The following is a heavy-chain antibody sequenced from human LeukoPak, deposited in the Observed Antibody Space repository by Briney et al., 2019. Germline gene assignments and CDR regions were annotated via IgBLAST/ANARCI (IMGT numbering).Heavy chain of an antibody. CDR1: GFMFSKYW. CDR3: ASDPPWSNDAF. Sequence: GGSLRLSCAASGFMFSKYWMTWFRQAPGKGLEWVANIKQDGETTYYVDSVKGRFTISRDNARRLLYLQMYSLRAEDTGLYYCASDPPWSNDAF. V-gene: IGHV3-7*01. J-gene: IGHJ3*01. D-gene: IGHD2-15*01. CDR2: IKQDGETT.